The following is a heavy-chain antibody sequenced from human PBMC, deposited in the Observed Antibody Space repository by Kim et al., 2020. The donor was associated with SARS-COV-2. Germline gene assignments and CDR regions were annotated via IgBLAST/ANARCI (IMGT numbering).Heavy chain of an antibody. Sequence: SETLSLTCTVSGGSISSYYWSWIRQPPGKGLEWIGYIYYSGSTNYNPSLKSRVTISVDTSKNQFSLKLSSVTAADTAVYYCAREIAAAGTSYYYYGMDVWGQGTAVTVSS. CDR1: GGSISSYY. CDR2: IYYSGST. D-gene: IGHD6-13*01. J-gene: IGHJ6*02. V-gene: IGHV4-59*01. CDR3: AREIAAAGTSYYYYGMDV.